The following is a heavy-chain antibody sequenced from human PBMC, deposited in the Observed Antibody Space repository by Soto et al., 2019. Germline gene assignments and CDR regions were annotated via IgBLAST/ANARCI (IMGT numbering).Heavy chain of an antibody. D-gene: IGHD5-18*01. CDR1: GFTFSSYS. Sequence: LRLSCAASGFTFSSYSMNWVRQAPGKGLEWVSSISSSSSYIYYADSVKGRFTISRDNAKNSLYLQMNSLRAEDTAVYYCARGRDTAAYDAFDIWGQGTMVTVSS. CDR2: ISSSSSYI. J-gene: IGHJ3*02. V-gene: IGHV3-21*01. CDR3: ARGRDTAAYDAFDI.